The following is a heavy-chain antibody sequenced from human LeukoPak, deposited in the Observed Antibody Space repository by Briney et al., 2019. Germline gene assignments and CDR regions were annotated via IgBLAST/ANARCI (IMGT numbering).Heavy chain of an antibody. Sequence: GGSLRLSCEDSGFTFRSYEMDWARQAPGKGLEWIAYLSSSGSAFSYADSVKGRFTIARDNAKNSVYLEMNSLGADDTAVYYCARSARLMKGVVEVTALDDWGQGTLVTVSS. J-gene: IGHJ4*02. CDR2: LSSSGSAF. V-gene: IGHV3-48*03. CDR3: ARSARLMKGVVEVTALDD. D-gene: IGHD3-3*01. CDR1: GFTFRSYE.